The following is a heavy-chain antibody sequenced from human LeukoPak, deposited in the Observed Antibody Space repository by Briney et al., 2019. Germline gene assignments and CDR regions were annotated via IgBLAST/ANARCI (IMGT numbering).Heavy chain of an antibody. Sequence: ASVKVSCKVSGYTLTELSMHWVRQAPGQGHEWMGGFDPEDGETIYAQKFQGRVTMTEDTSTDTAYMELSSLRSEDTAVYYCATGRVDYYDSSGYYPLDYWGQGTLVTVSS. CDR3: ATGRVDYYDSSGYYPLDY. J-gene: IGHJ4*02. D-gene: IGHD3-22*01. CDR1: GYTLTELS. CDR2: FDPEDGET. V-gene: IGHV1-24*01.